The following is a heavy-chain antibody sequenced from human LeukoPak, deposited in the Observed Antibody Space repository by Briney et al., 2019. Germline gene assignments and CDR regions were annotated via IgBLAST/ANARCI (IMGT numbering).Heavy chain of an antibody. CDR3: ARHRGLGLENFDF. Sequence: SETLSLTCTVSGGSISSYYWSWIRQPPGKGLEWIGYIYYSGSTNYNPSLKSRVTISVDTSKNQFSLKLSSVTAADTAVYYCARHRGLGLENFDFWGQGTLVTVSS. V-gene: IGHV4-59*01. CDR2: IYYSGST. D-gene: IGHD3-10*01. J-gene: IGHJ4*02. CDR1: GGSISSYY.